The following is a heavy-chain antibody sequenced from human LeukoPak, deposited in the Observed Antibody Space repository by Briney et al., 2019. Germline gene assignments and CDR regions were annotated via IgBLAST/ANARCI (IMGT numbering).Heavy chain of an antibody. V-gene: IGHV3-74*03. CDR3: LRGGPIYSADY. CDR1: GFTFSSYW. D-gene: IGHD1-26*01. CDR2: INTDGSDT. Sequence: PGGSLRLSCAASGFTFSSYWMHWVRQAPGKGLVWVSRINTDGSDTKYADSVKGRFTISRDNAKNTLSLQMNSLRAEDTAVYYCLRGGPIYSADYWGQGTLVTVSS. J-gene: IGHJ4*02.